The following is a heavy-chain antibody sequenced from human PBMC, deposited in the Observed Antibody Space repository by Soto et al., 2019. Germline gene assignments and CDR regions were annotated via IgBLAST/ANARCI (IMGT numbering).Heavy chain of an antibody. J-gene: IGHJ6*02. CDR3: AKGKVVAATHYYYGMDV. D-gene: IGHD2-15*01. Sequence: GGSLRLSCAASGFTFSSYGMHWVRQAPGKGLEWVAVISYDGSNKYYADSVKGRFTISRDTSKNTLYPQMNSLRAEDTAVYYCAKGKVVAATHYYYGMDVWGQGTTVTVSS. CDR1: GFTFSSYG. V-gene: IGHV3-30*18. CDR2: ISYDGSNK.